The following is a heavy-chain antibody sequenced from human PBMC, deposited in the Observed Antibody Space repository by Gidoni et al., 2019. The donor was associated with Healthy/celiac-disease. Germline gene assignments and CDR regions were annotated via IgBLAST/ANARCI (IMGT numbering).Heavy chain of an antibody. J-gene: IGHJ5*02. CDR2: ISSSSSYI. CDR3: ARTPTFGGVIASNWFDP. CDR1: GFTFGSYS. V-gene: IGHV3-21*01. Sequence: EVQLVESGGGLVKPGGPLRLSCAASGFTFGSYSMNWVRQAPGKGLEWVSSISSSSSYIYYADSVKGRFTISRDNAKNSLYLQMNSLRAEDTAVYYCARTPTFGGVIASNWFDPWGQGTLVTVSS. D-gene: IGHD3-16*02.